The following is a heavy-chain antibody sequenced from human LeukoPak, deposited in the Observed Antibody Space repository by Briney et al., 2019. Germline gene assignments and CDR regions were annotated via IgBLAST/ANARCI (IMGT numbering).Heavy chain of an antibody. J-gene: IGHJ4*02. CDR1: GGSISSGGYY. V-gene: IGHV4-61*08. CDR2: IYYSGST. D-gene: IGHD2-21*02. CDR3: ARVGTYCGGDCYPEYYFDY. Sequence: PSETLSLTCTVSGGSISSGGYYWSWIRQHPGKGLEWIGYIYYSGSTYYNPSLKSRVTISVDTSKNQFSLKLSSVTAADTAVYYCARVGTYCGGDCYPEYYFDYWGQGTLVTVSS.